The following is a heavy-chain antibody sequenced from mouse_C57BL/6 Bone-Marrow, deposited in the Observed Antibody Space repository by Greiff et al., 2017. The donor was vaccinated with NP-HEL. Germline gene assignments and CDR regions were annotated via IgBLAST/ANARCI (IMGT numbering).Heavy chain of an antibody. CDR3: ARQGDYYGSSPRFAY. Sequence: QVQLQQPGAELVRPGSSVKLSCKASGYTFTSYWMDWVKQRPGQGLEWIGNIYPSDSETHYNQKFKDKATLTVDKSSSTAYMQLSSLTSEDSAVYDCARQGDYYGSSPRFAYWGQGTLVTVSA. D-gene: IGHD1-1*01. J-gene: IGHJ3*01. CDR2: IYPSDSET. CDR1: GYTFTSYW. V-gene: IGHV1-61*01.